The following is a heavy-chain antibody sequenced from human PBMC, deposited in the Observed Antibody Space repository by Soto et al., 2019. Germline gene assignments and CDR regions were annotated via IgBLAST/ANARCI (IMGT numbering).Heavy chain of an antibody. CDR3: AIYLRSYGSGSHYGMDV. CDR1: GYTFTGYY. D-gene: IGHD3-10*01. J-gene: IGHJ6*02. Sequence: ASVKVSCKASGYTFTGYYMHWVRQAPGQGLEWMGWINPNSGGTNYAQKFQGWVTMTRDTSISTAYMELSRLRSDDTAVYYCAIYLRSYGSGSHYGMDVWGQGTTVTSP. V-gene: IGHV1-2*04. CDR2: INPNSGGT.